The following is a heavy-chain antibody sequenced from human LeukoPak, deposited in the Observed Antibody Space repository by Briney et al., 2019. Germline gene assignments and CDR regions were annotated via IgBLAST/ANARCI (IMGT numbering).Heavy chain of an antibody. CDR2: IRQDGREK. Sequence: PGGSLRLSCAAAGFTFSDYWVHWARQSPGKGLEWVASIRQDGREKYYVDSVRGRFTISRDNAKNSLFLQMNILRAEDTAVYYCTRGGYAGIKYYSEHWGQGTPVTVSS. D-gene: IGHD3-22*01. J-gene: IGHJ4*02. V-gene: IGHV3-7*01. CDR3: TRGGYAGIKYYSEH. CDR1: GFTFSDYW.